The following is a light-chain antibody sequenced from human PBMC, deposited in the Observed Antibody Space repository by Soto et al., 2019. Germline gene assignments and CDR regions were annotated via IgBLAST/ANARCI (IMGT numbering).Light chain of an antibody. Sequence: DIQMTQSPSTLAAFVGDGVTITCRASQSVNSWLAWYQQRPGKAPKLLIYDASTLESGVPSRFSGSGSGTAFTLTISSLQPDDFATYYCQQLRMYPSTFGGGTKVDIK. J-gene: IGKJ4*01. CDR2: DAS. CDR3: QQLRMYPST. CDR1: QSVNSW. V-gene: IGKV1-5*01.